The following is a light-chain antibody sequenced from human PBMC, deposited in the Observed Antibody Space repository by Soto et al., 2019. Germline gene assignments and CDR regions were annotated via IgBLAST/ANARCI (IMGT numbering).Light chain of an antibody. V-gene: IGKV3-15*01. J-gene: IGKJ2*01. CDR2: GAS. Sequence: EIVMTQSPATLSVSPGERATLSCRASQTINTNLAWYQQRPGQAPRLLIFGASTRATAIPDRFSGSGSGTEFTLTISSLQSEDFAVYYCQQYNNWPYTFGQGTKLEIQ. CDR3: QQYNNWPYT. CDR1: QTINTN.